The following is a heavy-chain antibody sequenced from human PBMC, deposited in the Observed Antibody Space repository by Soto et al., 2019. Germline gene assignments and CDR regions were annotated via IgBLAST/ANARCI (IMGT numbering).Heavy chain of an antibody. D-gene: IGHD2-15*01. CDR1: GGSITTGGYY. CDR3: XRTKCSGGSCYSWSLGY. V-gene: IGHV4-31*03. Sequence: PSETLSLTCTVSGGSITTGGYYWSWIRQLPGKGLEWIGHRYYSESTYYNPSLKSRVSISLDTSKNQFSLKLSFVTAADTAMYYCXRTKCSGGSCYSWSLGYWGQGTPVTVSS. J-gene: IGHJ4*02. CDR2: RYYSEST.